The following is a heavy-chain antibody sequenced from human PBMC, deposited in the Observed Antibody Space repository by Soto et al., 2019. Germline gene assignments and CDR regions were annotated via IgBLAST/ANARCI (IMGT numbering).Heavy chain of an antibody. CDR2: IDYSGST. CDR1: GGSISSYY. CDR3: ARHVQWLVTFDY. V-gene: IGHV4-59*08. D-gene: IGHD6-19*01. J-gene: IGHJ4*02. Sequence: QVQLQESAPGLVEPSETLSLTCTVSGGSISSYYWGWVRQPPGKGLEWIESIDYSGSTNYNPSLKRRVTISVDTSKNPSSLKLSCVTAADTAVYYCARHVQWLVTFDYWGQGTLVTVSS.